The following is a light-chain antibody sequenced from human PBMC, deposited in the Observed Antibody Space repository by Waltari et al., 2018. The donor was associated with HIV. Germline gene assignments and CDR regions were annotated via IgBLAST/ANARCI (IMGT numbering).Light chain of an antibody. J-gene: IGLJ2*01. CDR1: SSNNGAGYD. V-gene: IGLV1-47*01. CDR2: RNN. Sequence: QSVLTQPPSVSGAPGQRVTISCTGSSSNNGAGYDVHWYQQFAGTAPKLLIFRNNQRPSGVPDRFSGSKSGTSASLAISGLRSEDEADYYCAAWDDSLSGPVIFGGGTKLTVL. CDR3: AAWDDSLSGPVI.